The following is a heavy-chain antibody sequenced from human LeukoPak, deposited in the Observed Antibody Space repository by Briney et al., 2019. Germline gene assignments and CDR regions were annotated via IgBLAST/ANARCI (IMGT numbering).Heavy chain of an antibody. CDR2: ISSTSKAI. Sequence: PGRSLRLSCAAAGLTFTIYDMNWVRHAPGKGLEWVSLISSTSKAINYRDSVKGRFTISRDNAKNSLYLQMNSLRDEDTAVYFCARVFDNWGQGTLVTVSS. V-gene: IGHV3-48*02. CDR3: ARVFDN. J-gene: IGHJ4*02. CDR1: GLTFTIYD.